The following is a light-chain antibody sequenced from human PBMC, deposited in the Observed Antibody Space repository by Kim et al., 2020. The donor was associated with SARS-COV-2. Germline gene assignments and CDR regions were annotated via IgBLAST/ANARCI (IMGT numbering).Light chain of an antibody. Sequence: QSVLTQPPSVSGAPGQTLTISCTGSTTNIGAGYEVHWYKQFPGAAPKLLISTNTNRPSEVPDRFSDSISDTSASLAITGLQAEDEADYYCQSYDYTWVFGGGTQLTVL. V-gene: IGLV1-40*01. CDR3: QSYDYTWV. CDR2: TNT. CDR1: TTNIGAGYE. J-gene: IGLJ3*02.